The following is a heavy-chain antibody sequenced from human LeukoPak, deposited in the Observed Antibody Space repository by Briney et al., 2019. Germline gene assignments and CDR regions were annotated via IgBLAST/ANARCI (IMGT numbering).Heavy chain of an antibody. Sequence: GGSLRLSCAASGFTFSTYAMSWVRQAPGKGLVWVSRINSDGSSTRYADSVKGRFTISRDNAKNTLYLQMNSLRAEDTAVYYCARVLVAGTGWFDYWGQGTLVSVSS. CDR2: INSDGSST. CDR1: GFTFSTYA. V-gene: IGHV3-74*01. J-gene: IGHJ4*02. CDR3: ARVLVAGTGWFDY. D-gene: IGHD1-7*01.